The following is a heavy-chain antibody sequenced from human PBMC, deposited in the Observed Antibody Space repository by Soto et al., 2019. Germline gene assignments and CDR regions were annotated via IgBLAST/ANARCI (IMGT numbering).Heavy chain of an antibody. CDR3: AKEPVTFEGGIIDY. Sequence: EVQLLESGGGLVQPGGSLRLSCAASGFTFINYAMSWVRQAPGKGLEWVSTISGSGGSTYYADSVKGRFIISRDNSKKTLYLQMDRLRADDTDLYYCAKEPVTFEGGIIDYWGQGTLVTVSS. V-gene: IGHV3-23*01. J-gene: IGHJ4*02. CDR2: ISGSGGST. CDR1: GFTFINYA. D-gene: IGHD3-16*01.